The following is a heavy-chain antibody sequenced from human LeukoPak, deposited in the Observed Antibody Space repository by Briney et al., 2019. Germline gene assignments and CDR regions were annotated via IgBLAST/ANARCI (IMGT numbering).Heavy chain of an antibody. CDR1: GYTFTGYY. CDR2: INPNSGGT. D-gene: IGHD3-3*01. V-gene: IGHV1-2*02. J-gene: IGHJ5*02. Sequence: ASVKVSCKASGYTFTGYYMHWVRQAPGQGLEWMGWINPNSGGTNYAQKFQGRVNMTRDTSISTAYMELSRLRSDDTAVYYCARGHRFSTYWFDPWGQGTLVSVSS. CDR3: ARGHRFSTYWFDP.